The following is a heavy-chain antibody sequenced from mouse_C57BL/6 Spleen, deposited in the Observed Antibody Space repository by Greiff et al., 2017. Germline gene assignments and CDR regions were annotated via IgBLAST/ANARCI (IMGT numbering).Heavy chain of an antibody. CDR3: ARQTVITTVVSPFAY. J-gene: IGHJ3*01. CDR2: ISSGGSYT. CDR1: GFTFSSYG. V-gene: IGHV5-6*01. Sequence: EVQRVESGGDLVKPGGSLKLSCAASGFTFSSYGMSWVRQTPDKRLEWVATISSGGSYTYYPDSVKGRFTISRDNATNTLYLQMSSLKSEDTAMYYCARQTVITTVVSPFAYWGQGTLVTVSA. D-gene: IGHD1-1*01.